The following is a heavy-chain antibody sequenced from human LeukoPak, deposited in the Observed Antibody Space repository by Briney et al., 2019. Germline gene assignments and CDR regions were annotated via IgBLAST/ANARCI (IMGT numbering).Heavy chain of an antibody. CDR3: ARDGLWFGELLFDP. D-gene: IGHD3-10*01. Sequence: ASVEVSCKASGYTFTSYGISWVRQAPGQGLEWMGWISAYNGNTNYAQKVQGRVTMTTDTSTSTAYMELRSLRSDDTAVYYCARDGLWFGELLFDPWGQGTLVTVSS. V-gene: IGHV1-18*01. CDR1: GYTFTSYG. CDR2: ISAYNGNT. J-gene: IGHJ5*02.